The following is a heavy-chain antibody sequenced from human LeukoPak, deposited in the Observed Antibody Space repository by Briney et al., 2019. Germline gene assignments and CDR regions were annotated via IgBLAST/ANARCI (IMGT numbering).Heavy chain of an antibody. V-gene: IGHV4-61*02. CDR2: IYTSGST. CDR1: GGSISSGSYY. J-gene: IGHJ5*02. Sequence: SETLSLTCTVSGGSISSGSYYWSWIRQPAGKGLEWIGRIYTSGSTNYNPSLKSRVTISVDTSKNQFSPKLSSVTAADTAVYYCARDRSGTLDPWGQGTLVTVSS. D-gene: IGHD1-26*01. CDR3: ARDRSGTLDP.